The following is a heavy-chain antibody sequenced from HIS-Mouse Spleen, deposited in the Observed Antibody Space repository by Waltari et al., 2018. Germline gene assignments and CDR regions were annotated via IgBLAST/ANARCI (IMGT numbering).Heavy chain of an antibody. V-gene: IGHV3-30*18. CDR3: AKDKHHAFDY. J-gene: IGHJ4*02. Sequence: VQLVESGGGLVQPGGSLRLSCAASGFTFSSYWMHWVRQAPGKGLEWVAVISYDGSNKYYADSVKGRFTISRDNSKNTLYLQMNSLRAEDTAVYYCAKDKHHAFDYWGQGTLVTVSS. CDR1: GFTFSSYW. CDR2: ISYDGSNK.